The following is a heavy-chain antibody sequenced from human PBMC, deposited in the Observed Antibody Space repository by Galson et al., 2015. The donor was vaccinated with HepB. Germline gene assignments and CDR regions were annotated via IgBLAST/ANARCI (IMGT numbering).Heavy chain of an antibody. CDR3: ARVFCSGGSCYSWGYFDY. V-gene: IGHV3-21*01. CDR2: ISSSSSYI. J-gene: IGHJ4*02. Sequence: SLRLSCAASGFTFSSYSMNWVRQAPGKGLEWVSSISSSSSYIYYADSVKGRFTISRDNAKNSLYLQMNSLRAEDTAVYYCARVFCSGGSCYSWGYFDYWGQGTLVTVSS. D-gene: IGHD2-15*01. CDR1: GFTFSSYS.